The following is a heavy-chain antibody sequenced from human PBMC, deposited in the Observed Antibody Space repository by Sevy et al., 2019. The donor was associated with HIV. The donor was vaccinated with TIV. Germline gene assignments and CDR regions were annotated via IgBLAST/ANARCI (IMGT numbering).Heavy chain of an antibody. D-gene: IGHD1-26*01. CDR2: ISYEGTET. CDR1: GFAFSTHA. CDR3: ARDGGYSVKWYPLY. V-gene: IGHV3-30-3*01. J-gene: IGHJ4*01. Sequence: GGSLRLSCAASGFAFSTHAMHWVRQAPGKGLEWVAVISYEGTETFYAASVEGRFTISRDNSMNMLSLQLNSLRPEDTALYYCARDGGYSVKWYPLYWGHGTLVTVSS.